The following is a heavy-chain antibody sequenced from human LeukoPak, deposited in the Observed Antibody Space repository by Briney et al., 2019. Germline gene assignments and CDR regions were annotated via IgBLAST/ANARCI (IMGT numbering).Heavy chain of an antibody. CDR1: GGSISSYY. Sequence: SETLSVTCTVSGGSISSYYWSWIRQPAGKGLEWIGRIYSNGNTNHNPSLKSRVTMSVDTSKNQISLNLTSVTAADTAVYYCARAPTREGGGALFDFWGQGTLVTVSS. V-gene: IGHV4-4*07. CDR2: IYSNGNT. D-gene: IGHD3-16*01. CDR3: ARAPTREGGGALFDF. J-gene: IGHJ4*02.